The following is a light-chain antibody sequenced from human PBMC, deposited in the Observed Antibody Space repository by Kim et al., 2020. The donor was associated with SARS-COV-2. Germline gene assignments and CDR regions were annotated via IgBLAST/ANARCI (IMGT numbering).Light chain of an antibody. V-gene: IGKV1-27*01. Sequence: ASVGARITVTWRASQGMSSYLAGYQQKPGKAPKLLMYGASGLESGVPARFSGSGSGTEFTLTGSSLQPEDVAAYYGQKDDSGPWTVGLGTKVDIK. CDR1: QGMSSY. CDR2: GAS. J-gene: IGKJ1*01. CDR3: QKDDSGPWT.